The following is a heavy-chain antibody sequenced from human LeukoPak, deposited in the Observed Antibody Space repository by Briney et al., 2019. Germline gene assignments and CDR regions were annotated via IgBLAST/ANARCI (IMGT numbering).Heavy chain of an antibody. Sequence: SETLSLTCTVSGVSISSYYLSWIRQPPGKGLEWIGYICYSGSTNYNPSLKSRVTISVDTSKTQFSLKLRSVTAAATAVSYCARPPVRSGSYYSFDTWGQGTMVTVSS. CDR1: GVSISSYY. J-gene: IGHJ5*02. CDR3: ARPPVRSGSYYSFDT. D-gene: IGHD3-10*01. V-gene: IGHV4-59*08. CDR2: ICYSGST.